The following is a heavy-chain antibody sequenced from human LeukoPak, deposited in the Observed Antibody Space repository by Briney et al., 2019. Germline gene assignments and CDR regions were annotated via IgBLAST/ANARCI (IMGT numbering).Heavy chain of an antibody. V-gene: IGHV3-53*01. D-gene: IGHD6-19*01. Sequence: GGSLRLSCAASGFTISSNYMSWVRQAPGKGLEWVSVIYSGGSTYYSDSVKGRFTISRDNSKNPLYLQMNRLRAEDTAVYYCARGIDRYSSSFDYWGQGTLVTVSS. CDR2: IYSGGST. CDR3: ARGIDRYSSSFDY. J-gene: IGHJ4*02. CDR1: GFTISSNY.